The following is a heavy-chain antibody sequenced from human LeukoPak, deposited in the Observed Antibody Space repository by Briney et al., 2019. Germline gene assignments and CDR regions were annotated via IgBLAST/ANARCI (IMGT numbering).Heavy chain of an antibody. V-gene: IGHV4-39*01. D-gene: IGHD1-14*01. J-gene: IGHJ1*01. CDR2: IYYSGST. CDR3: ARHEPIWNFQH. Sequence: SETLSLTCTVSGGSISSSSYYWGWIRQPPGKGLEWIGSIYYSGSTYYNPSLKSRVTISVDTSKNQFSLKLSSVTAADTAVYYCARHEPIWNFQHWGQGTLVTVSS. CDR1: GGSISSSSYY.